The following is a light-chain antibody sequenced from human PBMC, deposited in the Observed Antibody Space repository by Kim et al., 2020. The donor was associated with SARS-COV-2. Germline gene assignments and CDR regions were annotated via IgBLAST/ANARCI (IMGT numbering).Light chain of an antibody. V-gene: IGKV3-15*01. CDR2: GAS. CDR3: QKYDNWPIT. Sequence: VAPGERATLSCRASQSVSTYLAWYQQRPGQAPRLLIYGASTRATGIPARFSGSGSGTEFTLTISSLQSEDFAVYYCQKYDNWPITFGQGTRLEIK. J-gene: IGKJ5*01. CDR1: QSVSTY.